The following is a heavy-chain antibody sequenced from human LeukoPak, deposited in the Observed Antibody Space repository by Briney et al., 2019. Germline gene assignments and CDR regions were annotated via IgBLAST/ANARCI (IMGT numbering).Heavy chain of an antibody. J-gene: IGHJ4*02. CDR2: ISYDGSNK. CDR3: AKAGIRWLVFDY. V-gene: IGHV3-30*18. CDR1: GFTFSSYG. D-gene: IGHD6-19*01. Sequence: GRSLRLSCAASGFTFSSYGMHWVRQAPGKGLEWVAVISYDGSNKYYADSVKGRSTISRDNSKNTLYLQMNSLRAEDTAVYYCAKAGIRWLVFDYWGQGTLVTVSS.